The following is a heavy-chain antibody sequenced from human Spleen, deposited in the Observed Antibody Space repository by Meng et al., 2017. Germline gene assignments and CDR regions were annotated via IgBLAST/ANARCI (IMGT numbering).Heavy chain of an antibody. Sequence: QVQLVKSGCAVRKPWFSVKISCRASGDTLNTYTSSWVRQAPGQGIEWMGRIILIVGITSYAQKLQGRVTITADKSTSTVYLELNSLRSEDTAVYYCARDDIWQGTTFDYWGQGTLVTVSS. D-gene: IGHD1-7*01. J-gene: IGHJ4*02. CDR3: ARDDIWQGTTFDY. CDR2: IILIVGIT. V-gene: IGHV1-69*08. CDR1: GDTLNTYT.